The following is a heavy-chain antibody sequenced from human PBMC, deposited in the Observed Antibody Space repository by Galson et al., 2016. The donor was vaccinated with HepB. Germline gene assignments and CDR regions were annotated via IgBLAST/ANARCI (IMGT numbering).Heavy chain of an antibody. Sequence: TLSLTCTVSGGSVSRGGYYWSWIRQHPGKGLEWIGYIYHSGSTYYNPSLKSRVTISVDTSRNQFSLNLTSVTAADTAVYYCARDRGSWIDYWGQGTLVIVSS. CDR3: ARDRGSWIDY. CDR1: GGSVSRGGYY. V-gene: IGHV4-31*03. J-gene: IGHJ4*02. D-gene: IGHD1-1*01. CDR2: IYHSGST.